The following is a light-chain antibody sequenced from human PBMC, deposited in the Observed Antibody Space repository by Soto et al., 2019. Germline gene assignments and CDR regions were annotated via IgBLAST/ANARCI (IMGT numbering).Light chain of an antibody. V-gene: IGKV3-20*01. CDR2: GVS. Sequence: EIELTQSPGTLSLSPRERATISCRASQSINNKYLAWYQQEPGQTPRLLIHGVSIRATGIPDRFSGSGSGTDFTLTISRLEPEDFAVYYCQLYSGSPWTFGQGTKVDIK. J-gene: IGKJ1*01. CDR3: QLYSGSPWT. CDR1: QSINNKY.